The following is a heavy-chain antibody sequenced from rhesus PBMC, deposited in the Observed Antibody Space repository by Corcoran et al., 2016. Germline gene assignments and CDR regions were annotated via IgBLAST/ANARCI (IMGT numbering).Heavy chain of an antibody. J-gene: IGHJ4*01. V-gene: IGHV3S23*01. CDR1: GFTFSSYE. CDR3: ARESSGYSLYYFDY. D-gene: IGHD5-24*01. Sequence: EVQLAESGGGLVQPGGSLRLSCAASGFTFSSYEMHGVRQAPGKGLESVSVIGGDSSYTHYADCVNGRFTIAGDNLKNTSTLQMNSLRAEDTAVYYCARESSGYSLYYFDYWGQGVLVTVSS. CDR2: IGGDSSYT.